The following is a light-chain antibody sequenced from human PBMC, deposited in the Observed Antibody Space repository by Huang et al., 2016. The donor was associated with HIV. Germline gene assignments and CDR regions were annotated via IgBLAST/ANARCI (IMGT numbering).Light chain of an antibody. CDR3: QQYGNSLFT. Sequence: EIVLTQSPGTRSLSPGERATLSCRASQSISSSYLAWYQQQPGQAPRLLIHGASRRATGVQDRLSGSGSGTDFILTISRLEPEDFAVYYCQQYGNSLFTFGPGTKVDIK. CDR1: QSISSSY. J-gene: IGKJ3*01. CDR2: GAS. V-gene: IGKV3-20*01.